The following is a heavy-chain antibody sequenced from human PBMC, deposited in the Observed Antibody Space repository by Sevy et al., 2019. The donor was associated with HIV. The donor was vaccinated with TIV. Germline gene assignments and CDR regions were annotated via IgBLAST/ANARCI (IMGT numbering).Heavy chain of an antibody. J-gene: IGHJ4*02. V-gene: IGHV3-53*01. CDR3: ASHLRWPTSDY. CDR1: GITVSSNY. Sequence: GGSLRLSCAASGITVSSNYMSWVRQAPGKALEWVSVNHSGGTTNYADSVKGRFSTSRDNSKNSLYLQMSSLRAEDTAVYYCASHLRWPTSDYWGQGTLVTVSS. CDR2: NHSGGTT. D-gene: IGHD4-17*01.